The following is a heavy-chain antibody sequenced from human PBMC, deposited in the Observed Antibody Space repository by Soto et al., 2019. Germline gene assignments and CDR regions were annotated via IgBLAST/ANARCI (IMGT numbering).Heavy chain of an antibody. CDR2: ISGSSSYI. CDR1: GFSFTDYS. Sequence: EVQLVESGGGLVKPGGSLRLSCAASGFSFTDYSMNWVRQAPGKGLGWVSSISGSSSYIYYADSLKGRFTVSRDNAERSLFLQMNSLGAEDTAVYYCARDGAYCSGTGCRDYYHYMDVWGKGTTVTVSS. D-gene: IGHD2-2*01. CDR3: ARDGAYCSGTGCRDYYHYMDV. V-gene: IGHV3-21*01. J-gene: IGHJ6*03.